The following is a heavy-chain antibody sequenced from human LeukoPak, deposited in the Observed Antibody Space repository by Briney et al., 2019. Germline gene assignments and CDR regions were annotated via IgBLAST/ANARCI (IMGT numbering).Heavy chain of an antibody. CDR1: GFIFSNHF. CDR3: ARDGDYASNGFDY. CDR2: IGPNGAST. J-gene: IGHJ4*02. Sequence: PGGSLRLSCSTSGFIFSNHFMHWVRQAPGKGLEYVSSIGPNGASTLYADSVKGRFTISRDNSKNTLYLQMNSLRAEDTAVYYCARDGDYASNGFDYWGQGTLVTVSS. V-gene: IGHV3-64*04. D-gene: IGHD2-2*01.